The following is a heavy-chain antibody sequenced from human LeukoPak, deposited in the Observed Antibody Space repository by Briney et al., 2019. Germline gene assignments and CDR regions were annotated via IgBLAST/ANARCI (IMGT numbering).Heavy chain of an antibody. Sequence: ASVKVSCKVSGYTLTELSMHWVRQAPGKGLEWMGGFDPEDGETIYAQKFQGRVTMTRNTSISIAYMELSSLRSEDTAVYYCARGRFEAVAYFDYWGQGTLVTVSS. D-gene: IGHD6-19*01. CDR2: FDPEDGET. V-gene: IGHV1-24*01. CDR1: GYTLTELS. J-gene: IGHJ4*02. CDR3: ARGRFEAVAYFDY.